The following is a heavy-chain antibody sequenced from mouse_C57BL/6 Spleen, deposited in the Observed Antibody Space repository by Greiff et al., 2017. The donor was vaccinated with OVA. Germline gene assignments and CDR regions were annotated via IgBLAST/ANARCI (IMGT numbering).Heavy chain of an antibody. V-gene: IGHV1-19*01. J-gene: IGHJ4*01. CDR1: GYTFTDYY. D-gene: IGHD2-5*01. CDR2: INPYNGGT. Sequence: EVKLQESGPVLVKPGASVKMSCKASGYTFTDYYMNWVKQSHGKSLEWIGVINPYNGGTSYNQKFKGKATLTVDKSSSTAYMELNSLTSEDSAVYYCARKDYSNYNYAMDYWGQGTSVTVSS. CDR3: ARKDYSNYNYAMDY.